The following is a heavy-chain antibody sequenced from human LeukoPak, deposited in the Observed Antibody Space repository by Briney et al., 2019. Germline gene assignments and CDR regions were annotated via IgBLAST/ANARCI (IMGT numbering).Heavy chain of an antibody. V-gene: IGHV3-30*02. D-gene: IGHD3-22*01. CDR1: GFSFSNYG. Sequence: GGSPRLSCAASGFSFSNYGMHWVRQAPGKGLEWVAFIRFDGSDRYYTDSVKGRFTLYRDISRNTLYLQMNSLRADDTAVYYCAKAGAMILQHYFDYWGQGTLVTVSS. CDR3: AKAGAMILQHYFDY. CDR2: IRFDGSDR. J-gene: IGHJ4*02.